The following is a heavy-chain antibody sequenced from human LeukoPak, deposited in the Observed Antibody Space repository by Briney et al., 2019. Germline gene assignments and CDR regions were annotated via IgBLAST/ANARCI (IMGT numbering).Heavy chain of an antibody. CDR3: ARNSGSYFVNLFHY. V-gene: IGHV3-21*04. Sequence: GGSLRLSCAASGFTFSNYTMNWVRQAPGKGLEWVSSISSSSSYIHYADSVKGRFSISRDNAKNSLYLQMNSLRAEDTALYYCARNSGSYFVNLFHYWGQGTLVTVSS. CDR2: ISSSSSYI. D-gene: IGHD1-26*01. J-gene: IGHJ4*02. CDR1: GFTFSNYT.